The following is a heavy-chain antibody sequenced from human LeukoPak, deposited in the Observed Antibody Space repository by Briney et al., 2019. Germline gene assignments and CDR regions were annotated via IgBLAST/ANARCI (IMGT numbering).Heavy chain of an antibody. CDR2: IYSGGST. J-gene: IGHJ4*02. Sequence: PGGSLRLSCAASGFTVSSNYMSWVRQAPGKGLKGVSVIYSGGSTYYADSVKGRFTISRDNSKNTLYLQMNSLRAEDTAVYYCARDSYGGKMRGSYWGQGTLVTVSS. CDR1: GFTVSSNY. D-gene: IGHD4-23*01. CDR3: ARDSYGGKMRGSY. V-gene: IGHV3-53*01.